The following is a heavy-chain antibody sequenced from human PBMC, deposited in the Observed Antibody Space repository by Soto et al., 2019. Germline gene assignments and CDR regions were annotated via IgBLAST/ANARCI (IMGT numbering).Heavy chain of an antibody. V-gene: IGHV1-18*04. J-gene: IGHJ4*02. Sequence: ASVKVSCTASGYTFTSYGISWVRQAPGQGLEWMGWISAYNGNTNYAQKLQGRVTMTTDTSTSTAYMELRSLRSDDTAVYYCAREEYRYTYFDYWGQGTLVTVSS. D-gene: IGHD2-2*02. CDR3: AREEYRYTYFDY. CDR2: ISAYNGNT. CDR1: GYTFTSYG.